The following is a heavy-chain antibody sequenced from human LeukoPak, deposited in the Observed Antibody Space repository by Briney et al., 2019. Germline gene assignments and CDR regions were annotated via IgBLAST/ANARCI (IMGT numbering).Heavy chain of an antibody. V-gene: IGHV4-39*07. J-gene: IGHJ3*02. CDR2: IYYSGST. CDR3: ARGQYYDFWSGSPDAFDI. D-gene: IGHD3-3*01. CDR1: DGSISSSSYY. Sequence: SETLSLTCTVSDGSISSSSYYWGWIRQPPGKGLEWIGSIYYSGSTYYNPSLKSRVTISVDTSKSQFSLKVTSVTAADTAVYYCARGQYYDFWSGSPDAFDIWGQGTMVTVSS.